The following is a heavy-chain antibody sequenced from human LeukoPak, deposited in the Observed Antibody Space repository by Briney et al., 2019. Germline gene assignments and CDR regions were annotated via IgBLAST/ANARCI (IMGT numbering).Heavy chain of an antibody. V-gene: IGHV3-23*01. CDR3: ARDERRYYDFWSGYSHYYMDV. CDR2: ISASGGTT. CDR1: GFTFSTYA. J-gene: IGHJ6*03. D-gene: IGHD3-3*01. Sequence: PGGSLTLSCAASGFTFSTYAMSWVRQAPGKGLEWVSGISASGGTTYYADSVKGRFTISRDNAKNSLYLQMNSLRDEDTAVYYCARDERRYYDFWSGYSHYYMDVWGKGTTVTVSS.